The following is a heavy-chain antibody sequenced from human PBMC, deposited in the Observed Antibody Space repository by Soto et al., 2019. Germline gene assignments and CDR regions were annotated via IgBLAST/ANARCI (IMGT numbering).Heavy chain of an antibody. CDR3: AKGTYYYGMDV. CDR1: GFTFSDSW. J-gene: IGHJ6*02. V-gene: IGHV3-30*18. Sequence: GGSLRLSCTASGFTFSDSWMTWVRQAPGKGLEWVAVISYDGSNKYYADSVKGRFTISRDNSKNTLYLQMNSLRAEGTAVYYCAKGTYYYGMDVWGQGTTVTVSS. CDR2: ISYDGSNK.